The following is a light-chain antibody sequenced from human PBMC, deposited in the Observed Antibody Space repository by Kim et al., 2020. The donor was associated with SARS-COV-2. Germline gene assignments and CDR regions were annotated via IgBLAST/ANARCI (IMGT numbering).Light chain of an antibody. CDR1: SSNIGNND. CDR3: GTWDTSLSAYV. J-gene: IGLJ1*01. CDR2: DNA. V-gene: IGLV1-51*01. Sequence: QRVTISCHGRSSNIGNNDISWYQHLPGTAPRLLIYDNATRPSDISDRFSGTKSGTSATLGITGLQTGDEADYYCGTWDTSLSAYVFGPGTKVTVL.